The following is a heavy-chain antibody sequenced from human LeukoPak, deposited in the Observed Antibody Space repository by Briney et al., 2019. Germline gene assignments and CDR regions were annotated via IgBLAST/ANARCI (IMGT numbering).Heavy chain of an antibody. Sequence: PSETLSLTCTVSGGSISSYYWSWIRQPPGKGLEWIGYIYYSGSTNYNPSLKSRVTISVDTSKNQFSLKLSSVTAADTAVYYCARNYYDSSGYYYVGGWFDPWGQGTLVTVSS. CDR1: GGSISSYY. CDR2: IYYSGST. J-gene: IGHJ5*02. V-gene: IGHV4-59*01. D-gene: IGHD3-22*01. CDR3: ARNYYDSSGYYYVGGWFDP.